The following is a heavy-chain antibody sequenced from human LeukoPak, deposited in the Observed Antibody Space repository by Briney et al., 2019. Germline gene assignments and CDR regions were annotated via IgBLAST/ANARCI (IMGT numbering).Heavy chain of an antibody. V-gene: IGHV1-2*04. CDR2: INPNSGGT. CDR1: GYTFTGYY. CDR3: ARDGHPLYSYGLDY. D-gene: IGHD5-18*01. Sequence: ASVKVSCTASGYTFTGYYMHWVRQAPGQGLEWMGWINPNSGGTNYAQKFQGWVTMTRDTSISTAYMELSRLRSDDAAVYYCARDGHPLYSYGLDYWGQGTLVTVSS. J-gene: IGHJ4*02.